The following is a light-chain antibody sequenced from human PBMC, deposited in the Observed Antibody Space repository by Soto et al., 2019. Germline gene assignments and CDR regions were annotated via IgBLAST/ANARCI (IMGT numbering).Light chain of an antibody. CDR1: QSVSSTY. CDR3: QQYGSSPYT. Sequence: EIVLTQSPATLSLSPGERATLSCRASQSVSSTYLAWYQQKPGQAPRLLIYGASSRATGIPDRFSGSGSGTDFTLTISRLEPEDVAVYYCQQYGSSPYTFRQGTMMVIK. CDR2: GAS. J-gene: IGKJ2*01. V-gene: IGKV3-20*01.